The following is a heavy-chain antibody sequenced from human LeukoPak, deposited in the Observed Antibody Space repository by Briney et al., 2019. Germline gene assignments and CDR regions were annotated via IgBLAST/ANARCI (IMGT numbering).Heavy chain of an antibody. D-gene: IGHD6-6*01. CDR2: INPNTGDT. CDR3: ASYPRYSSSPPFDY. V-gene: IGHV1-2*06. Sequence: ASLKLSCKASGYTFTGYCMHWVRQAPGQGLEWMGRINPNTGDTNYAQKFKGRVTMTRDTTISTAYMQMSRLKSDDTAVYYCASYPRYSSSPPFDYWGQGTLVSVSS. CDR1: GYTFTGYC. J-gene: IGHJ4*02.